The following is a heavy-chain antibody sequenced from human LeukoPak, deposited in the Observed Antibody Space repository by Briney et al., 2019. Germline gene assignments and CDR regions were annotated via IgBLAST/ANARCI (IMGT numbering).Heavy chain of an antibody. Sequence: PSETLSLTCTVSGGSISGNYWSWIRQPPGQGLEWIGYIYYTGSTNYNPSLKSRVTISVDTSKNQFSLKLSSATAADTAVYYCARLGGCSSISCYVHWFDPWGQGTLVTVSS. CDR2: IYYTGST. CDR1: GGSISGNY. CDR3: ARLGGCSSISCYVHWFDP. V-gene: IGHV4-59*01. D-gene: IGHD2-2*01. J-gene: IGHJ5*02.